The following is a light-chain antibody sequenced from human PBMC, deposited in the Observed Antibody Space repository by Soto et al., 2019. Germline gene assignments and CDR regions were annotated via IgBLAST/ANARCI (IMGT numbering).Light chain of an antibody. Sequence: QSALTQPASVSGSPGQSITISCTGTSSDVGGYNYVSWYQQHPGKAPKLMIYEVSNRPSGVSNRFSGSKSGNTASLTISGLQAEDEADYYCNSYTSNNTRVFGGGTKL. V-gene: IGLV2-14*01. CDR2: EVS. J-gene: IGLJ3*02. CDR3: NSYTSNNTRV. CDR1: SSDVGGYNY.